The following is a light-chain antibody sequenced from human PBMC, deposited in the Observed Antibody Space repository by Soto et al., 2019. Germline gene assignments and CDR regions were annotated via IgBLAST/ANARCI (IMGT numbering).Light chain of an antibody. J-gene: IGKJ1*01. CDR3: QHYNSDST. Sequence: IQMTQSPSTLSASVGDRVTITCRASQSISIWLAWYQQKPGKAPKLLIYKASSLESGVPSRFSGSGSGTEFTLTINSLQPDDSATYYCQHYNSDSTFGQGTKVEIK. V-gene: IGKV1-5*03. CDR1: QSISIW. CDR2: KAS.